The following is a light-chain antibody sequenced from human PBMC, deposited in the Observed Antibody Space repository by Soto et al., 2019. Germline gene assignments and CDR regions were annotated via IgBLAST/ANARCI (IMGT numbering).Light chain of an antibody. Sequence: DIQMTQSPSSLSASVGDRVTITCRASQSISSNFNWDQQKPGKAPKLLIYAASNLHSGVPSRFSGSGSGTDYTLTISSLQPEEFATYYWQQSYSTPLPFGPGTKVHIK. CDR1: QSISSN. CDR2: AAS. CDR3: QQSYSTPLP. V-gene: IGKV1-39*01. J-gene: IGKJ3*01.